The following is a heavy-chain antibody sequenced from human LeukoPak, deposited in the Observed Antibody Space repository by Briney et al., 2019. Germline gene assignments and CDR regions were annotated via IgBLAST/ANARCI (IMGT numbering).Heavy chain of an antibody. CDR2: INPSGGST. J-gene: IGHJ5*02. Sequence: ASVKVSCKASGGTFSSYDISWVRQAPGQGLEWMGIINPSGGSTSYAQKFQGRVTMTRDTSTSTVYMELSSLRSEDTAVYYCARGLGQVTGYSYEDWFDPWGQGTLVTVSS. CDR1: GGTFSSYD. D-gene: IGHD5-18*01. V-gene: IGHV1-46*01. CDR3: ARGLGQVTGYSYEDWFDP.